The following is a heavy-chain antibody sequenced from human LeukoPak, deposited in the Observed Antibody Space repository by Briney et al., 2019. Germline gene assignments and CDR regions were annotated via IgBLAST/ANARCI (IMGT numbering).Heavy chain of an antibody. Sequence: GGSLRLSCAASGFTFSSYSMNWVRQAPGKGLEWVSSISSSSSYIYYGDSVKGRFTISRDNAKDSLYLQMNSLRAEDTAVYYCARSIVVPAAISGAFDIWGQGTIVTVSS. CDR2: ISSSSSYI. J-gene: IGHJ3*02. CDR3: ARSIVVPAAISGAFDI. V-gene: IGHV3-21*01. CDR1: GFTFSSYS. D-gene: IGHD2-2*01.